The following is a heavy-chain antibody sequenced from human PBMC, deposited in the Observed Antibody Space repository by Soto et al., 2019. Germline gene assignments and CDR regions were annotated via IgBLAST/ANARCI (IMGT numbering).Heavy chain of an antibody. CDR3: ARADCSGGSCYSIARWFDP. D-gene: IGHD2-15*01. CDR1: GGSISSGGYY. J-gene: IGHJ5*02. Sequence: TLSLTCTVSGGSISSGGYYWSWIRQHPGKGLEWIGNIYYSGSTYYNPSLKSRVTISVDTSKNQFSLKLSSVTAADTAVYYCARADCSGGSCYSIARWFDPWGQGTLVTVSS. V-gene: IGHV4-31*03. CDR2: IYYSGST.